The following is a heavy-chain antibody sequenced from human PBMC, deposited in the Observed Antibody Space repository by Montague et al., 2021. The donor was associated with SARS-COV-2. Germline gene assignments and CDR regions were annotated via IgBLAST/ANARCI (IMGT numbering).Heavy chain of an antibody. CDR1: GFTFSSYA. CDR2: ISYDGSNK. CDR3: ARGSIAAAGVPSYYGMDV. Sequence: SLRLSCAASGFTFSSYAMHWVRQAPGKGLEWVAVISYDGSNKYYADSVKGRFTISRDNSKNTLYLQMNSLRAEDTAVYYCARGSIAAAGVPSYYGMDVWGQGTTGTVSS. V-gene: IGHV3-30-3*01. D-gene: IGHD6-13*01. J-gene: IGHJ6*02.